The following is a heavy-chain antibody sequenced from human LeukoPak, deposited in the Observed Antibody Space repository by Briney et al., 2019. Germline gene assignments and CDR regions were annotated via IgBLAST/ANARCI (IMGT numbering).Heavy chain of an antibody. CDR1: DASISDYY. D-gene: IGHD3-9*01. V-gene: IGHV4-4*07. CDR3: ARDYDKAFDS. Sequence: SETLSLTCSVSDASISDYYWSWIRQPAGKGLEWIGRIYTSGNTNYNPALKSRVTMSVDTSWNQFSLKLSSVTAADTAVYFCARDYDKAFDSWGQGTLVTVPS. CDR2: IYTSGNT. J-gene: IGHJ4*02.